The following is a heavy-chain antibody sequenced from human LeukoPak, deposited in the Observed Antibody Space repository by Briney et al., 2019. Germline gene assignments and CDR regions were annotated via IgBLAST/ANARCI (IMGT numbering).Heavy chain of an antibody. J-gene: IGHJ4*02. CDR1: GFTFSSYE. CDR2: ITSGGSTI. CDR3: AKSPYSDY. V-gene: IGHV3-48*03. Sequence: QPGGSLRLSCAASGFTFSSYEMNWVRQAPGKGLEWLSYITSGGSTIYYADSVKGRFTISRDNPKTSLYLQMNSLRAGDTAVYYCAKSPYSDYWGRGDLVAASS.